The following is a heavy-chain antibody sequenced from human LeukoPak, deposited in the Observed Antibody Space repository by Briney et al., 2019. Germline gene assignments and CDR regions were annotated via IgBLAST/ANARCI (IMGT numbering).Heavy chain of an antibody. D-gene: IGHD3-10*01. J-gene: IGHJ4*02. CDR2: INTNSGGT. V-gene: IGHV1-2*02. CDR1: RYTLTGYF. Sequence: GASVKVSCKASRYTLTGYFMHGVRQAPGQGREGMGWINTNSGGTKYAQKFRGRVTMARDTSISTAYMELSRLRSDDTAVYYCARDLTGPYYYGSGSSNVDYWGQGTLVTVSS. CDR3: ARDLTGPYYYGSGSSNVDY.